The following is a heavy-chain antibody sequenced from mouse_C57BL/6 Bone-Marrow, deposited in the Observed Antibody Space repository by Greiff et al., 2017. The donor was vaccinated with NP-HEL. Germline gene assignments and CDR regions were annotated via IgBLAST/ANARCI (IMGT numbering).Heavy chain of an antibody. CDR3: ARDGTDY. J-gene: IGHJ2*01. CDR1: GFTFSDSG. D-gene: IGHD1-1*01. V-gene: IGHV5-17*01. Sequence: EVQLVESGGGLVKPGGSLKLSCAASGFTFSDSGMHWVCQAPEKGLEWVAYISSGSCTIYYADTGKGRWTISRDNAMDTLFLQMTSLRSEDAAMYYCARDGTDYWGQVTTRTVSA. CDR2: ISSGSCTI.